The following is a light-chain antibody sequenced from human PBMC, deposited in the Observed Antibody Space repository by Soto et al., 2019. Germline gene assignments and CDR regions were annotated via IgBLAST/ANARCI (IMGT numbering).Light chain of an antibody. Sequence: DIVMTQSPLSLPVTPGEPASISCRSSQSLLHSSGHNCLDWYLQKPGQSPQLLIYFGSNRASGVPDRFGGSGSGTDFTLKISRVEAEDVGLYYCMQTLQTPLTFGGGTKVEIK. CDR2: FGS. J-gene: IGKJ4*01. CDR3: MQTLQTPLT. CDR1: QSLLHSSGHNC. V-gene: IGKV2-28*01.